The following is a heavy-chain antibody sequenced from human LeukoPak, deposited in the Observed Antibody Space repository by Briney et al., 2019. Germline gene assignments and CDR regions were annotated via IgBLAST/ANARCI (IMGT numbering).Heavy chain of an antibody. CDR2: ISSSSSTI. CDR1: GFTFSSYS. D-gene: IGHD3-3*01. Sequence: GGSLRLSCAASGFTFSSYSMNWVRQAPGKGLEWVSYISSSSSTIYYADSVKGRFTISRDNAKNSLYLQMNSLRAEDTAVYYCARAQGTIFGVVNYYYYMDVWGKGTTVTVSS. V-gene: IGHV3-48*04. CDR3: ARAQGTIFGVVNYYYYMDV. J-gene: IGHJ6*03.